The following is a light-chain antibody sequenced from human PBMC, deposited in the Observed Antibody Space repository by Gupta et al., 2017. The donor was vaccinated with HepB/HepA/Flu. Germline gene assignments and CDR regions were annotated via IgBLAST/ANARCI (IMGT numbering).Light chain of an antibody. V-gene: IGKV1-16*02. Sequence: DIQMTQSPSSLSASVGDRVTITCRASQDINNYLAWFQQKPGKPPNSLIYAASSLQSGVPSKFSGSGSWTDFTLTISSLQPEDVATYYCQQYNRYPQTFGQGTKVEIK. CDR2: AAS. CDR1: QDINNY. J-gene: IGKJ1*01. CDR3: QQYNRYPQT.